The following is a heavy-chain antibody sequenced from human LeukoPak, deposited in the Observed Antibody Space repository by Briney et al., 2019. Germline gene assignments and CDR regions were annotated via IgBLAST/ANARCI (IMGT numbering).Heavy chain of an antibody. V-gene: IGHV3-48*03. CDR2: ISSSGNTI. J-gene: IGHJ4*02. CDR1: GFTFSSYE. D-gene: IGHD5-18*01. Sequence: GGSLRLSCAASGFTFSSYEMNWFRQAPGKGLEWVSYISSSGNTIYYADSMKGRFAISRDNAKNSLYLQMNSLRAEDTAIYYCARDAAYGYDRFDYWGQGTQVTVSS. CDR3: ARDAAYGYDRFDY.